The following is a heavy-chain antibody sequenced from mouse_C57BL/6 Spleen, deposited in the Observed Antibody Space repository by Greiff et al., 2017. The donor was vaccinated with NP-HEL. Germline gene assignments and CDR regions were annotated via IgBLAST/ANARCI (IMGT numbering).Heavy chain of an antibody. Sequence: QVQLQQPGAELVRPGSSVKLSCKASGYTFTSYWMDWVKQRPGQGLEWIGNIYPSDSETHYNQKFKDKATLTVDKSSSTAYMQLSSLTSEDSAVYYCARRGYYGSRGYFDVWGTGTTVTVSS. CDR1: GYTFTSYW. CDR3: ARRGYYGSRGYFDV. J-gene: IGHJ1*03. D-gene: IGHD1-1*01. V-gene: IGHV1-61*01. CDR2: IYPSDSET.